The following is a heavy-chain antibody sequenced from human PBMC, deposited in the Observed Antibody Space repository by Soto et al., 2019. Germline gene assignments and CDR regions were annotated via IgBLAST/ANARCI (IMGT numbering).Heavy chain of an antibody. D-gene: IGHD5-18*01. J-gene: IGHJ6*02. CDR2: VSFDGRNQ. Sequence: GGSLIVSCAAAGFPFTNHGRHWLRQTPGKGLEWVAVVSFDGRNQYYADSDSVKGRFTISRDNSKNTLYLQMNSLRAEDTAVYYCAKDGGYSYGYSPRYYYGLDVWGQGTTVTVSS. CDR1: GFPFTNHG. CDR3: AKDGGYSYGYSPRYYYGLDV. V-gene: IGHV3-30*18.